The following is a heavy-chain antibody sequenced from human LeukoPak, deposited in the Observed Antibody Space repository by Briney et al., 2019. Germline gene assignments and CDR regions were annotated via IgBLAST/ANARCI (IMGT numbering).Heavy chain of an antibody. CDR2: FYHSGST. J-gene: IGHJ3*02. CDR3: ARTDGYQDAFDI. Sequence: SETLSRTCAVSGYSISSGYYWGWIRQPPGKRLEWIGSFYHSGSTYYNPSLKSRVTISVDTSNNQISLKLSAVTAADTAVYYCARTDGYQDAFDIWGQGTMVTVSS. CDR1: GYSISSGYY. D-gene: IGHD5-24*01. V-gene: IGHV4-38-2*01.